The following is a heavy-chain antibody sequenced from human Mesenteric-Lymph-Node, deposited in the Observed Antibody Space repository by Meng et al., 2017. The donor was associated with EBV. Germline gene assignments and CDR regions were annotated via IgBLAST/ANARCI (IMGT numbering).Heavy chain of an antibody. Sequence: VQLVESGGCFIPPGGSLRLSCAASGFTVSSNYMTWVRQAPGKGLEWVSLIYSDGSTSYADSVKGRFTISRDNSKNTLYLQMNSLRAEDTAVYYCASVVEMATYWGQGTLVTVSS. V-gene: IGHV3-53*01. CDR2: IYSDGST. CDR3: ASVVEMATY. D-gene: IGHD5-24*01. CDR1: GFTVSSNY. J-gene: IGHJ4*02.